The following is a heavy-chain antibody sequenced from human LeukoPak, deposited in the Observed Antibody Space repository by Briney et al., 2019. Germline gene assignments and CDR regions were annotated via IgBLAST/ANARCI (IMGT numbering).Heavy chain of an antibody. J-gene: IGHJ4*02. CDR1: GFTFSSYS. CDR2: ISSESSHI. CDR3: ARYETRGAVESEY. V-gene: IGHV3-21*01. D-gene: IGHD6-19*01. Sequence: GGSLRLSCAASGFTFSSYSMNWVRQAPGKGLEWVSSISSESSHILYADSAKGRFTISRDNAKNSLYLQMNSLRAEDTAVYYCARYETRGAVESEYWGQGSLVTVSS.